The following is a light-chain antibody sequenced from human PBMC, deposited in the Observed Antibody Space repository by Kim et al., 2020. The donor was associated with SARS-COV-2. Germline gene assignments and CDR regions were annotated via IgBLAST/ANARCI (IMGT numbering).Light chain of an antibody. CDR3: QVWDSSAGV. CDR2: RDT. CDR1: NIGSEI. J-gene: IGLJ3*02. Sequence: SVALSQTARITCGGNNIGSEIVRLYQQKPGQAPVLVIYRDTNRPSGIPERFSGSNSGNTATLTITRAQAGDEADYYCQVWDSSAGVFGGGTKLTVL. V-gene: IGLV3-9*01.